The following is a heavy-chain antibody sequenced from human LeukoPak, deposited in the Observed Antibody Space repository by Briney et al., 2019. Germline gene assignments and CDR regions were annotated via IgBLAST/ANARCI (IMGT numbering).Heavy chain of an antibody. CDR1: GGSFSGYY. J-gene: IGHJ4*02. Sequence: PSETLSLTCAVYGGSFSGYYWSWIRQPPGTGLEWMGEINHSRDTNYNPSLKIRVTISIDTSKSQFSLKLNSVTAADTAVYYYARGYYYESSGYFDSWGQGTLVTVSS. D-gene: IGHD3-22*01. CDR3: ARGYYYESSGYFDS. V-gene: IGHV4-34*01. CDR2: INHSRDT.